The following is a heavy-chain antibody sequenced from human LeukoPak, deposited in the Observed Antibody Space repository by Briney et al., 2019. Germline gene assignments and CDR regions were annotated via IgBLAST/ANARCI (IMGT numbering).Heavy chain of an antibody. Sequence: SETLSLTCTVSGGSISSYYWSWIRQPPGKGLEWIGYIYYSGSTNYNSSLKSRVTISVDTSKNQFSLKLSSVTAADTAVYYCARDLATVTTNWYFDLWGRGTLVTVSS. V-gene: IGHV4-59*01. D-gene: IGHD4-17*01. J-gene: IGHJ2*01. CDR2: IYYSGST. CDR3: ARDLATVTTNWYFDL. CDR1: GGSISSYY.